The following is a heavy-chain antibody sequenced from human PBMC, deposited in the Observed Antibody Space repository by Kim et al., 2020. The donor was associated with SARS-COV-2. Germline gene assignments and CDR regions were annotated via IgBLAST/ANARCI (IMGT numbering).Heavy chain of an antibody. J-gene: IGHJ6*02. CDR3: ARDPPSAAAGTGDYYYGMDV. V-gene: IGHV6-1*01. Sequence: SQTLSLTCAISGDSVSSNSAAWNWIRQSPSRGLEWLGRTYYRSKWYNDYAVSVKSRITINPDTSKNQFSLQLNSVTPEDTAVYYCARDPPSAAAGTGDYYYGMDVWGQGTTVTVSS. CDR1: GDSVSSNSAA. CDR2: TYYRSKWYN. D-gene: IGHD6-13*01.